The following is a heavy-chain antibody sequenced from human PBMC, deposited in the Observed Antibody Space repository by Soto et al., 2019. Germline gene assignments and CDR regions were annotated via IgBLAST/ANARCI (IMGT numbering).Heavy chain of an antibody. Sequence: QVQLVESGGGVVQPGRSLRLSCAASGFTFSSYATHWVRQAPGKGLEWVAVISYDGSNKYYADSVKGRFTISRDNSKNTLYLQMNSLRAEDTAVYYCARDRRFTIFGVVISPIPPGYGMDVWGQGTTVTVSS. CDR3: ARDRRFTIFGVVISPIPPGYGMDV. D-gene: IGHD3-3*01. CDR2: ISYDGSNK. J-gene: IGHJ6*02. CDR1: GFTFSSYA. V-gene: IGHV3-30-3*01.